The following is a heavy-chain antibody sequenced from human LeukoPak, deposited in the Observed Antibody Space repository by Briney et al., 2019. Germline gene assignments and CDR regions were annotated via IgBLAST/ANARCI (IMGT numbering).Heavy chain of an antibody. CDR3: AKTEGVRTVYRLFDY. V-gene: IGHV5-51*01. Sequence: GESLKISCKGSGYSFTSYWIGWVRQMPGKGLEWMGIIYPGDSDTRYSPSFQGQVTISADKSISTAYLQWSSLKASDTAMYYCAKTEGVRTVYRLFDYWGQGTLVTVSS. J-gene: IGHJ4*02. D-gene: IGHD3-10*01. CDR2: IYPGDSDT. CDR1: GYSFTSYW.